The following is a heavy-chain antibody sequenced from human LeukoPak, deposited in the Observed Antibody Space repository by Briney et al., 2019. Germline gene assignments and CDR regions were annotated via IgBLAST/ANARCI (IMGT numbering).Heavy chain of an antibody. V-gene: IGHV4-30-2*01. Sequence: PSQTLSLTCTVSGGSISSGGYYWSWIRQPPGKGLEWIGYIYHSGSTYYNPSLKSRVTISVDSSKNQFSLRLNSVTAADTAVYYCARVDYSDSSRHFDYWGQGILVTVSS. CDR2: IYHSGST. CDR1: GGSISSGGYY. D-gene: IGHD4-11*01. CDR3: ARVDYSDSSRHFDY. J-gene: IGHJ4*02.